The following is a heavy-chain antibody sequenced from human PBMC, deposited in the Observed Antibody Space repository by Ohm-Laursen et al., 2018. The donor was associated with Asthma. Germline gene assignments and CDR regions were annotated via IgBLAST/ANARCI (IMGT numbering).Heavy chain of an antibody. Sequence: SLRLSCAASGFTFSDYGMHWVRQAPDKGLEWVAVMSYDGSHITYADSVKGRFTISRDNSKNTLYLQMNSLRGDDTAVYYCARDVMEWYLPAFDFWGQGTLVTVSS. CDR2: MSYDGSHI. CDR3: ARDVMEWYLPAFDF. V-gene: IGHV3-30*03. D-gene: IGHD3-3*01. J-gene: IGHJ4*02. CDR1: GFTFSDYG.